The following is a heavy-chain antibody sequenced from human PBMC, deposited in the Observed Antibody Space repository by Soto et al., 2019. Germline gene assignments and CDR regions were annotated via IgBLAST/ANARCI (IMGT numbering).Heavy chain of an antibody. Sequence: PSETLSLTCTFSCDSVTGYQWSWIRQPPGEGLEWIGFIYYSGSSNYSPSLKSRVTMSVDTSKNQFSLKLTSVTATDTAVYYCARIRRSGLNYYGLDVWGQGTTVTVSS. CDR2: IYYSGSS. V-gene: IGHV4-59*02. CDR1: CDSVTGYQ. CDR3: ARIRRSGLNYYGLDV. J-gene: IGHJ6*02.